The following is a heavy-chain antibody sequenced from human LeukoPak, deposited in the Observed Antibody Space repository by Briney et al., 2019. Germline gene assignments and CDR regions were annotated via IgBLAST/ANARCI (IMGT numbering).Heavy chain of an antibody. J-gene: IGHJ4*02. CDR2: ISAYNGNT. CDR1: GYTFTSYG. CDR3: ARDPISITMVRGVNFDY. D-gene: IGHD3-10*01. V-gene: IGHV1-18*01. Sequence: ASVKVSCKASGYTFTSYGISWVRQAPGQGLEWMGWISAYNGNTNYAQKLQGRVTMTRDTSISTAYVELSRLRSDDTAVYYCARDPISITMVRGVNFDYWGQGTLVTVSS.